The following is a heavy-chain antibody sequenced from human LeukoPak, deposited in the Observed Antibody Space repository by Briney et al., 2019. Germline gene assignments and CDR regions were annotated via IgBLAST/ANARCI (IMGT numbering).Heavy chain of an antibody. CDR2: INHSGST. CDR3: ARGVVPAAMFDY. Sequence: SETLSLTCAVYGGSFSGYYWSWIRQPPGKGLEWIGEINHSGSTNYNPSLKSRVTISVDTSKNQFSLKLSSVTAADTAVYCCARGVVPAAMFDYWGQGTLVTVSS. J-gene: IGHJ4*02. D-gene: IGHD2-2*01. CDR1: GGSFSGYY. V-gene: IGHV4-34*01.